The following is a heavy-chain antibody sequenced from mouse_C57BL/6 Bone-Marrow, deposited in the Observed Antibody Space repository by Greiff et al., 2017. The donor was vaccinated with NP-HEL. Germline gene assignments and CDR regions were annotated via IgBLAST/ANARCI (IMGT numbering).Heavy chain of an antibody. V-gene: IGHV5-6*01. J-gene: IGHJ3*01. CDR2: ISSGGSYT. CDR1: GFTFSNYG. Sequence: EVMLVESGGDLVKPGGSLKLSCAASGFTFSNYGMSWVRQTPDKRLEWVATISSGGSYTYYPDSVKGRFTISRDNAKNTLYLQMSSLKSEDTAMYYCASPYDYDVAWFAYWGQGTLVTVSA. D-gene: IGHD2-4*01. CDR3: ASPYDYDVAWFAY.